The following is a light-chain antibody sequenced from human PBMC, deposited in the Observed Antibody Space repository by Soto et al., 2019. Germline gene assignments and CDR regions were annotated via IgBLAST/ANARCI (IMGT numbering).Light chain of an antibody. CDR2: LAS. CDR3: QQSYNTPT. Sequence: DIQMTQSPSSVSASVGDRVSITCRASQTISSYLNWYQQKPGKAPKLLIYLASTLQSGVPSRFSGSASGTDFTLTISSLEPEDSATYYCQQSYNTPTFGGGTKVEI. J-gene: IGKJ4*01. V-gene: IGKV1-39*01. CDR1: QTISSY.